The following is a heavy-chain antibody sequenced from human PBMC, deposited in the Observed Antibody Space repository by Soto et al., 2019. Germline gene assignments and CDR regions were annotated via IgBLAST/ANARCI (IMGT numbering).Heavy chain of an antibody. CDR1: GGSFSGYY. Sequence: QVQLQQWGAGLLKPSETLSLTCAVYGGSFSGYYWSWIRQPPGKGLEWIGEINHSGSTNYNPSLKRRVTISVDTSKNQFSLKLSSVTAADTAVYYCARGVRYCSSTSCPTDAFDIWGQGTMVTVSS. D-gene: IGHD2-2*01. CDR3: ARGVRYCSSTSCPTDAFDI. J-gene: IGHJ3*02. CDR2: INHSGST. V-gene: IGHV4-34*01.